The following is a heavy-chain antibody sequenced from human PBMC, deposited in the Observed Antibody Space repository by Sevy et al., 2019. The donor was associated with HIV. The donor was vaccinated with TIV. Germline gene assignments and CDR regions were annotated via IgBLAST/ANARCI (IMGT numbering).Heavy chain of an antibody. CDR2: IYPSDSDT. D-gene: IGHD6-13*01. CDR1: GYSFTSYW. Sequence: GESLKISCKGSGYSFTSYWIGWVRQMPGKGLEWMGIIYPSDSDTRYSPSFQGQVTISADKSISTAYLQWSSLKASDTAMYYCARQVAAAGTGFDYWGQGTLVTVSS. J-gene: IGHJ4*02. CDR3: ARQVAAAGTGFDY. V-gene: IGHV5-51*01.